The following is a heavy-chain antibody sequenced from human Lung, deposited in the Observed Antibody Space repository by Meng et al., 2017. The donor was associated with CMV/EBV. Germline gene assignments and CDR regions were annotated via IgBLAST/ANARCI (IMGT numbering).Heavy chain of an antibody. CDR2: IKYDGSEK. Sequence: GGSLRLSCIASGFTFSNSYMSWIRQPPGKGLEWVANIKYDGSEKAYVGSVKGRFTISRDNTKNSLYLQMNSLTAEDTAVYYCARDPHFGALDDWGQGTLVNVAS. V-gene: IGHV3-7*01. J-gene: IGHJ4*02. CDR1: GFTFSNSY. CDR3: ARDPHFGALDD. D-gene: IGHD3-10*01.